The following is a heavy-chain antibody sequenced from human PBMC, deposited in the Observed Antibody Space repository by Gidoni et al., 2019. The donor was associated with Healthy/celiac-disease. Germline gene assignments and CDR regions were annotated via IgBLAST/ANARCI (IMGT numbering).Heavy chain of an antibody. J-gene: IGHJ4*02. V-gene: IGHV3-30-3*01. CDR3: ARNGNYDFWSGYPWAPVDY. Sequence: QVQLVESGGGVVQPGRSLRLSCAASGFTFSRYAMHWVRQAPGKGLEWGAVISDDGSNKYYADSVKGRFTISRDNSKNTLYLQMNSLRAVDTAVYYCARNGNYDFWSGYPWAPVDYWGQGTLVTVSS. CDR1: GFTFSRYA. CDR2: ISDDGSNK. D-gene: IGHD3-3*01.